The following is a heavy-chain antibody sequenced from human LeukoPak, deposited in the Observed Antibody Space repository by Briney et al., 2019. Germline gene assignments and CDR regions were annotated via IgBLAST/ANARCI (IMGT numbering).Heavy chain of an antibody. CDR1: GFTFSSYG. D-gene: IGHD1-26*01. CDR2: ISYDGSNK. Sequence: PTGRSLRLSCAASGFTFSSYGMHWVRQAPGKGLEWVAVISYDGSNKYYADSVKGRFTISRDNSKNTLYLQMNSLRAEDTAVYYCAKGGGVPKEKYYYYYMDVWGKGTTVTVSS. J-gene: IGHJ6*03. CDR3: AKGGGVPKEKYYYYYMDV. V-gene: IGHV3-30*18.